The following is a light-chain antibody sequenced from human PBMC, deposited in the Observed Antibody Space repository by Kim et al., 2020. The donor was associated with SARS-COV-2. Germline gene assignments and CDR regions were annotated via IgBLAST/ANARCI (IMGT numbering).Light chain of an antibody. Sequence: QSALTQPRSVSGSPGQSVAISCTGTSSDVGAYKFVSWYQQHPGKAPRLMIYEVGQRPSGVPDRFSGSKSGNTASLTISDIQPEDEGDYYCSSYAGAFSLVFGGGTQLTVL. CDR1: SSDVGAYKF. CDR3: SSYAGAFSLV. J-gene: IGLJ2*01. CDR2: EVG. V-gene: IGLV2-11*01.